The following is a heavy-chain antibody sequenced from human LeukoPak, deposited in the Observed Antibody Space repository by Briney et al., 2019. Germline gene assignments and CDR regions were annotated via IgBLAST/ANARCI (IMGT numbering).Heavy chain of an antibody. Sequence: GGSLRLSCAASGFTFSSYAMSWVRQAPGKGLEWASPISGGGVTTYYADSVKGRLTISRDNSKNTVSLQMNSLRDDDTAVYFCARESPVAAVGRSWFDPWGQGTLVTVSS. CDR2: ISGGGVTT. V-gene: IGHV3-23*01. D-gene: IGHD6-13*01. CDR3: ARESPVAAVGRSWFDP. CDR1: GFTFSSYA. J-gene: IGHJ5*02.